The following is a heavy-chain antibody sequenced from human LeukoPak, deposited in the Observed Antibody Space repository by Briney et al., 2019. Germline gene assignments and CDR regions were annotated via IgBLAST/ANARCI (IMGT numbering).Heavy chain of an antibody. CDR2: IIPIFGTA. Sequence: GASVKVSCKASGGTLSSYAISWVRQAPGQGLEWMGRIIPIFGTANYAQKFQGRVTITTDESTSTAYMELSSLRSEDTAVYYCAESSGYYGYWGQGTLVTVSS. D-gene: IGHD3-22*01. V-gene: IGHV1-69*05. CDR3: AESSGYYGY. CDR1: GGTLSSYA. J-gene: IGHJ4*02.